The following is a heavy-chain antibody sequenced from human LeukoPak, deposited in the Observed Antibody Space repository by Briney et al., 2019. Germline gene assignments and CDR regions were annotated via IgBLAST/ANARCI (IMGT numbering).Heavy chain of an antibody. CDR1: GGSISSYY. V-gene: IGHV4-59*01. CDR3: ARVIGSSGYYYYFDY. Sequence: SETLSLTCTVSGGSISSYYWSWIRQPPGKGLEWIGHIYYSGSTNYNPSLKSRVTISVDTSKNQFSLKLSSVTAADTAVYYCARVIGSSGYYYYFDYWGQGTLVTVSS. D-gene: IGHD3-22*01. J-gene: IGHJ4*02. CDR2: IYYSGST.